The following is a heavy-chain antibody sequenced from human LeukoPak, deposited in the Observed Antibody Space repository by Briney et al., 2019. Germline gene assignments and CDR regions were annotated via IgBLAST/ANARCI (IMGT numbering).Heavy chain of an antibody. Sequence: GGSLRLTCAASGFTFSSYAMNWIRQAPGKGLEWLPSISESGGTRDYADSVKGRFTISRDNSKNTLYLQMNSLRADDTAVYYCARQWLVNGWGQGTLVTVSS. CDR1: GFTFSSYA. J-gene: IGHJ4*02. CDR3: ARQWLVNG. CDR2: ISESGGTR. D-gene: IGHD6-19*01. V-gene: IGHV3-23*01.